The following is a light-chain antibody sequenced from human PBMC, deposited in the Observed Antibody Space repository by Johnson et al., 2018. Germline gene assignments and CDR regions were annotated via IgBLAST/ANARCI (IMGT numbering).Light chain of an antibody. CDR1: SSNIWNNY. Sequence: QSVLTQPPSVSAAPGQKVTISCSGCSSNIWNNYVSWYQQLPGTAPKLLIYENNKRPSGIPDRFSGSKSGTSATLGITGLQTGDEADYYCGTWDSSLSAGNVFGTGTKVTVL. V-gene: IGLV1-51*02. J-gene: IGLJ1*01. CDR2: ENN. CDR3: GTWDSSLSAGNV.